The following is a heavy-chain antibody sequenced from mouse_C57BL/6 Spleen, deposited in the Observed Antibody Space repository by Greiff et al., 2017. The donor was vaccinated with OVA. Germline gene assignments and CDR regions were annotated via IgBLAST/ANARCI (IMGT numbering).Heavy chain of an antibody. CDR2: IDPSDSET. J-gene: IGHJ2*01. V-gene: IGHV1-52*01. D-gene: IGHD1-1*01. CDR3: ARRDYYGTSDY. CDR1: GYTFTSYW. Sequence: QVHVKQPGAELVRPGSSVKLSCKASGYTFTSYWMHWVKQRPIQGLEWIGNIDPSDSETHYNQKFKDKATLTVDKSSSTAYMQLSSLTSEDSAVYDCARRDYYGTSDYWGQGTTLTVSS.